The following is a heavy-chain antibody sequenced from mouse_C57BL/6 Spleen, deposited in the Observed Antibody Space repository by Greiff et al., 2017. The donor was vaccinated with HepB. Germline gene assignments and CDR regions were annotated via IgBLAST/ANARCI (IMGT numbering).Heavy chain of an antibody. J-gene: IGHJ2*01. CDR2: IHPNSGST. V-gene: IGHV1-64*01. D-gene: IGHD1-1*01. CDR1: GYTFTSYW. Sequence: QVQLKQPGAELVKPGASVKLSCKASGYTFTSYWMHWVKQRPGQGLEWIGMIHPNSGSTNYNEKFKSKATLTVDKSSSTAYMQLSSLTSEDSAVYYCARSGYYGSSFYYFDYWGQGTTLTVSS. CDR3: ARSGYYGSSFYYFDY.